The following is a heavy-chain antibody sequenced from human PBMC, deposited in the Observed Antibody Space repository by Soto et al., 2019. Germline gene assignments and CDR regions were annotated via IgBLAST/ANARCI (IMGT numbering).Heavy chain of an antibody. CDR2: ISYDGSNK. Sequence: GSLRLSCAASGFTFSSYAMHWVRQAPGKGLEWVAVISYDGSNKYYADSVKGRFTISRDNSKNTLYLQMNSLRAEDTAVYYCARWGAPGIQLWFDDAFDIWGQGTMVTVSS. V-gene: IGHV3-30-3*01. CDR3: ARWGAPGIQLWFDDAFDI. CDR1: GFTFSSYA. D-gene: IGHD5-18*01. J-gene: IGHJ3*02.